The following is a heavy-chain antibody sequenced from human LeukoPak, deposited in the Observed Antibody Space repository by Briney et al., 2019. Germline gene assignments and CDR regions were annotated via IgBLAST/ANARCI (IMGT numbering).Heavy chain of an antibody. Sequence: GESLKISCTGSGYSFISYWIGWVRQKPGKGLEWMGIMHPGGSDTRYSPSFQGQVTISVDKSTSTAYLQWSSLKASDTAMYYCARKLSGSRWEDWAQGTLVTVSS. CDR1: GYSFISYW. J-gene: IGHJ4*02. CDR3: ARKLSGSRWED. CDR2: MHPGGSDT. D-gene: IGHD6-13*01. V-gene: IGHV5-51*01.